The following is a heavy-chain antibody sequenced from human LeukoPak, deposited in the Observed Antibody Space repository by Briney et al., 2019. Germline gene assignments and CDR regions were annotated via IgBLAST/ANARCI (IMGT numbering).Heavy chain of an antibody. CDR1: GGSISSYY. J-gene: IGHJ6*02. Sequence: KPSETLSLTCAVSGGSISSYYWSWIRQPAGKGLEWIGRIYTSGSTNYNPSLKSRVTMSVDTSKNQFSLKLSSVTAADTAVYYCARDLQLWFGEADYYGMDVWGQGTTVTVSS. CDR3: ARDLQLWFGEADYYGMDV. CDR2: IYTSGST. V-gene: IGHV4-4*07. D-gene: IGHD3-10*01.